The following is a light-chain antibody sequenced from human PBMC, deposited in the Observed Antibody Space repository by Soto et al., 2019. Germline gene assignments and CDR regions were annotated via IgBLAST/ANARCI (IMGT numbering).Light chain of an antibody. J-gene: IGKJ1*01. CDR2: GTS. Sequence: EIVMTQSPVTLSVSPGERATLSCRASQNISRSLAWYQQKPGQGPSLLIYGTSTRAGGVPARFSGGGSGTEFTLTITSLQSEDFAVYYCQQYNNWWTFGRGTK. CDR3: QQYNNWWT. V-gene: IGKV3-15*01. CDR1: QNISRS.